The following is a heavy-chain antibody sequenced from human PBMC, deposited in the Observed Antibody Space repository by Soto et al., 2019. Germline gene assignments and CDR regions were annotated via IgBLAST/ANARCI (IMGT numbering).Heavy chain of an antibody. CDR3: ARSGNFDWFDP. Sequence: QLQLQESGPGLVKPSETLSLTCTVARGSSSSSDDYWGWIRQPPGKGLEWLGNIYFSGSTYYNPSLRSRVTISVDTSKNQFSVMLSAVTAADTAVYYFARSGNFDWFDPWGQGTLVTVSS. CDR1: RGSSSSSDDY. J-gene: IGHJ5*02. D-gene: IGHD1-1*01. V-gene: IGHV4-39*01. CDR2: IYFSGST.